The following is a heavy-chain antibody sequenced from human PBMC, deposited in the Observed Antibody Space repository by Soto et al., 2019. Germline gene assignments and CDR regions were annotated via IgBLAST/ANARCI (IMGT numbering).Heavy chain of an antibody. CDR1: GDSLRGQS. V-gene: IGHV4-34*01. D-gene: IGHD6-19*01. J-gene: IGHJ6*02. CDR3: AREDGIGWSGESLDG. Sequence: SETLSLTWAVVGDSLRGQSWNWIRQSPGTGLEWIGALHQSRGTNYNPSLKSGAIISVDTCKNHFSLTLTSVSAAYTSGFHCAREDGIGWSGESLDGWGQGTRVTGS. CDR2: LHQSRGT.